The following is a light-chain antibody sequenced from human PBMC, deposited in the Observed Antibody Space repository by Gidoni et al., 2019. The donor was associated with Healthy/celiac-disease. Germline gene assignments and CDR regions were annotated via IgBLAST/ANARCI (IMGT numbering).Light chain of an antibody. CDR3: RQYNNCPYT. CDR2: GAS. Sequence: EIVMTKSPATLSVSPGERATLPCWASQSVSSNFAGYHQKPDQAPRILIYGASTRATGIPAWFSGGGSGTECTLIIISLLSEDFSVYYCRQYNNCPYTFGQGTKLEIK. CDR1: QSVSSN. J-gene: IGKJ2*01. V-gene: IGKV3-15*01.